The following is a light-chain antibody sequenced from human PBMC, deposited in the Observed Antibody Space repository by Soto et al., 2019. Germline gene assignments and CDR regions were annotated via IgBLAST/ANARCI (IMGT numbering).Light chain of an antibody. CDR1: QFVSTN. CDR2: SAS. CDR3: QQFNNWPPLT. V-gene: IGKV3-15*01. Sequence: EVVMTQSPATLSVSPGERATLSCRASQFVSTNLAWYQQKPGQAPRLLIYSASTRATGIPARFSGSGSGTEFTLTISSLQSADSAVYYCQQFNNWPPLTFGGGTKVEIK. J-gene: IGKJ4*01.